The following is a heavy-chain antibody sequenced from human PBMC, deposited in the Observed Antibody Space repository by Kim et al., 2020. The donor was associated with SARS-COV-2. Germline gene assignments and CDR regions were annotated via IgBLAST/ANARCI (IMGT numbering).Heavy chain of an antibody. CDR1: GGSISSYY. Sequence: SETLSLTCTVSGGSISSYYWSWIRQPPGKGLEWIGYIYYSGSTNYNPSLKSRVTISVDTSKNQFSLKLSSVTAADTAVYYCARVERVGLNPWVILPPAPFFDYWGQGTLVTVSS. V-gene: IGHV4-59*13. J-gene: IGHJ4*02. D-gene: IGHD2-21*01. CDR3: ARVERVGLNPWVILPPAPFFDY. CDR2: IYYSGST.